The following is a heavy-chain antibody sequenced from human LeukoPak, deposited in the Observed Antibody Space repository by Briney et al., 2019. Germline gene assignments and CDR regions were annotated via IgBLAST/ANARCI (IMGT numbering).Heavy chain of an antibody. D-gene: IGHD3-10*01. Sequence: PSETLSLTCTVSGGSISSSSSYWGWIRQPPGKGLEWIGTISYSGSTYYNPSLKSRVTISVDTSKNQFSLKLSSVTAADTAAYYCARLLLVRGVIRVDYWGQGTLVTVSS. V-gene: IGHV4-39*01. CDR3: ARLLLVRGVIRVDY. CDR2: ISYSGST. J-gene: IGHJ4*02. CDR1: GGSISSSSSY.